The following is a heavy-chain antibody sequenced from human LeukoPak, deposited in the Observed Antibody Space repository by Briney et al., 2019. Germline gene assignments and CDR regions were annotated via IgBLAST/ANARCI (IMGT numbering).Heavy chain of an antibody. Sequence: AASVKVSCKASGFTFTSSAVQWVRQARGQRLEWIGWTVVGSGNTNYAQKFQERVTITRDMSTSLVYMELSSLRSEDTAVYYCAAEAAYYYDSRDAFDVWGQGTMVTVSS. V-gene: IGHV1-58*01. CDR1: GFTFTSSA. CDR2: TVVGSGNT. J-gene: IGHJ3*01. D-gene: IGHD3-22*01. CDR3: AAEAAYYYDSRDAFDV.